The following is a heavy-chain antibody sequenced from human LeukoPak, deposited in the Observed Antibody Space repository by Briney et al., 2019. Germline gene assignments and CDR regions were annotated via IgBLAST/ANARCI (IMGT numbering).Heavy chain of an antibody. D-gene: IGHD4-17*01. CDR2: IIPIFGTA. J-gene: IGHJ6*03. CDR1: GGTFSSYA. CDR3: ARERSVTVAPDYYYYYMDV. V-gene: IGHV1-69*01. Sequence: GASVKVSCKASGGTFSSYAISWVRQAPGQGLEWMGGIIPIFGTANYAQKFQGRVTITADESTSTAYMELSSLRSEDTAVYYCARERSVTVAPDYYYYYMDVWGKGTTVTVSS.